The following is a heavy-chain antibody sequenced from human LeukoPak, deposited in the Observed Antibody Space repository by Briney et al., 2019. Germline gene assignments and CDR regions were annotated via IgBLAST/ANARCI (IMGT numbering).Heavy chain of an antibody. V-gene: IGHV3-21*01. J-gene: IGHJ4*02. Sequence: GGSLRLSCAASGFTFSSYSMDWVRQAPGKGLEWVSSIIVGSSYIYYADSVKGRFTISRDNAKNTLYLQMNSLRADDTAVFYCARETSGSNDCWGQGTLVTVSS. D-gene: IGHD1-26*01. CDR3: ARETSGSNDC. CDR2: IIVGSSYI. CDR1: GFTFSSYS.